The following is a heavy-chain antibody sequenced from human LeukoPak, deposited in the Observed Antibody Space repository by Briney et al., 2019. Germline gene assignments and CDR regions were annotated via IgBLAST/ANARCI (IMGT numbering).Heavy chain of an antibody. CDR3: AKDFGYYYGSGSLHYFDY. J-gene: IGHJ4*02. CDR1: GFTVSSNY. CDR2: ISGSGGST. Sequence: GGSLRLSCAASGFTVSSNYMSWVRQAPGKGLEWVSAISGSGGSTYYADSVKGRFTISRDNSKNTLYLQMNSLRAEDTAVYYCAKDFGYYYGSGSLHYFDYWGQGTLVTVSS. V-gene: IGHV3-23*01. D-gene: IGHD3-10*01.